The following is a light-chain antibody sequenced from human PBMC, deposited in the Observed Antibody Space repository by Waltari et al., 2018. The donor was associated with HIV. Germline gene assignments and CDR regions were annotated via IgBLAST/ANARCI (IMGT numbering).Light chain of an antibody. CDR2: AAS. CDR1: QGISSH. CDR3: QQLDSYPQIT. J-gene: IGKJ4*01. Sequence: DIQLTQSPSLLSVSVGDRVTITCRTSQGISSHLAWYQQKPGKAPKLLIYAASTLQSGVPSRFSGSGSGTEFTPTIDSLQPEDFATYYCQQLDSYPQITFGEGTKVEVK. V-gene: IGKV1-9*01.